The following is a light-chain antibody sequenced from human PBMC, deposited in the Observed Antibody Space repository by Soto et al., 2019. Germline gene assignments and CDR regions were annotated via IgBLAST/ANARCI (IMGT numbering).Light chain of an antibody. J-gene: IGLJ1*01. CDR3: NSYTNTAARV. V-gene: IGLV2-14*01. CDR1: SSDVGIYNY. CDR2: EVS. Sequence: QSALTQPASVSGSPGQSIAISCTGSSSDVGIYNYVSWYQQHPGKAPKLMIYEVSNRPSGVSNRFSGSKSGNTASLTISGLQAEDEADYYCNSYTNTAARVFGTGTKLTVL.